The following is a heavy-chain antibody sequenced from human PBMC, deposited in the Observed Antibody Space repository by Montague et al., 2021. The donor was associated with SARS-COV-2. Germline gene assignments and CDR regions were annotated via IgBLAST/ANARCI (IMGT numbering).Heavy chain of an antibody. J-gene: IGHJ6*02. CDR2: IKQDGSEK. CDR1: GFTFSSYW. V-gene: IGHV3-7*01. CDR3: ARDSAVVAAMYYYYGMDV. Sequence: SLRLSCAASGFTFSSYWMSWVRQAPGKGLEWVANIKQDGSEKYYVDSVKGRFTISRDNAKNSLYLQMNSLRAEDTAVYYCARDSAVVAAMYYYYGMDVWSQGTTVTVSS. D-gene: IGHD2-15*01.